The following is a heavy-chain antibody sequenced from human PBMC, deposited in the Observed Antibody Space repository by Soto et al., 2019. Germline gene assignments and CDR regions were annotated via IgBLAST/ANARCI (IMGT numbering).Heavy chain of an antibody. CDR3: VKGGDIVARNSFDP. D-gene: IGHD5-12*01. Sequence: PGGSLRLSCSASGFTFSSYAMHWVRQAPGKGLEYVSSISGDGGNTFYADSVKGRCTLSRDNSKNMLYFQMSSLRAGDTAVYYCVKGGDIVARNSFDPWGQGTLVTVS. CDR2: ISGDGGNT. J-gene: IGHJ5*02. V-gene: IGHV3-64D*06. CDR1: GFTFSSYA.